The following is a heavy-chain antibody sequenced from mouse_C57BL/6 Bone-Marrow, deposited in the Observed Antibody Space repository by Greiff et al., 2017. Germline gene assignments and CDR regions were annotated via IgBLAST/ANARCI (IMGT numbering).Heavy chain of an antibody. CDR2: IDPSDSYT. V-gene: IGHV1-50*01. CDR1: GYTFTSYW. D-gene: IGHD2-2*01. Sequence: LQQPGAELVKPGASVKLSCKASGYTFTSYWMQWVKQRPGQGLEWIGEIDPSDSYTHYNQNFKGKATLTVDTSSSTAYMQLSSLTSEDSAVYYCAREGGWLYYFDYWGQGTTLTVSA. CDR3: AREGGWLYYFDY. J-gene: IGHJ2*01.